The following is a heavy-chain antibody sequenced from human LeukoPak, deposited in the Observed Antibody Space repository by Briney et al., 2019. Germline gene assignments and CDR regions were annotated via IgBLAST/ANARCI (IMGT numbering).Heavy chain of an antibody. V-gene: IGHV3-33*01. CDR3: ARDDCSGGSCRYYYYYGMDV. CDR1: GFTFSSYG. CDR2: IWYDGSNK. J-gene: IGHJ6*02. Sequence: GGSLRLSCAASGFTFSSYGMHWVRQAPGKGQEWVAVIWYDGSNKYYADSVKGRFTISRDNSKNTLYLQMNSLRAEDTAVYYCARDDCSGGSCRYYYYYGMDVWGQGTTVTVSS. D-gene: IGHD2-15*01.